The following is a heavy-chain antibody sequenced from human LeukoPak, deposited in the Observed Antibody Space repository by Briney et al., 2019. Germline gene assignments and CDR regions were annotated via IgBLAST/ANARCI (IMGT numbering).Heavy chain of an antibody. V-gene: IGHV1-18*01. Sequence: ASVKVSCKASGYTFTSYSISWVRQAPGQGLEWMGWISPYNGNTNYAQKLQGRVTMTTDTSTSTAYMELRSLRSDDTAVYYCARLMGYCSSTSCRTFDYWGQGTLVTVSS. CDR1: GYTFTSYS. J-gene: IGHJ4*02. CDR2: ISPYNGNT. CDR3: ARLMGYCSSTSCRTFDY. D-gene: IGHD2-2*01.